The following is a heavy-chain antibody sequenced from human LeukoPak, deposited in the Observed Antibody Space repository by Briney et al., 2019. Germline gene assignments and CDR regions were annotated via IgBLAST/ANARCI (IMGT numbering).Heavy chain of an antibody. J-gene: IGHJ4*02. V-gene: IGHV3-11*06. Sequence: GGSLRLSCAASGFTFSDYYMSWIRQAPGTGLEWVSYISSSSSYTNYADSVKGRFTISRDNAKNSPYLQMNSLRAEDTAVYHCAREALGGGGYWGQGTLVTVSS. CDR3: AREALGGGGY. CDR2: ISSSSSYT. D-gene: IGHD3-10*01. CDR1: GFTFSDYY.